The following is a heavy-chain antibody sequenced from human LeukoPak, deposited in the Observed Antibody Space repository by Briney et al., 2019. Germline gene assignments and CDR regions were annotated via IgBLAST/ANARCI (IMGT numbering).Heavy chain of an antibody. CDR3: ARGKRISMIVRGGLVPQNDY. D-gene: IGHD3-22*01. CDR2: ISYDGSNK. CDR1: GFTFSSYG. Sequence: GGSLRLSCAASGFTFSSYGMHWVRQAPGKGLEWVAVISYDGSNKYYADSVKGRFTISRDNSKNTLYLQMNSLRAEDTAVYYCARGKRISMIVRGGLVPQNDYWGQGTLVTVSS. V-gene: IGHV3-30*03. J-gene: IGHJ4*02.